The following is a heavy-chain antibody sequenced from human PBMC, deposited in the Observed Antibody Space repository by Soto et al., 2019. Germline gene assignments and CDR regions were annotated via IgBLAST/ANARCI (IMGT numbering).Heavy chain of an antibody. D-gene: IGHD3-22*01. CDR1: GFSFSDYY. V-gene: IGHV3-72*01. Sequence: EVQLVESGGGLVQPGGSLRLSCAASGFSFSDYYINWVRQAPGKGLEWVGRTRNKASSYTTDYAAVVKGRFTISRDDSKNLIYLQMNSLKTEATAVYYGAREGSSSGPDYEYWGQGTLVTVSS. CDR2: TRNKASSYTT. CDR3: AREGSSSGPDYEY. J-gene: IGHJ4*02.